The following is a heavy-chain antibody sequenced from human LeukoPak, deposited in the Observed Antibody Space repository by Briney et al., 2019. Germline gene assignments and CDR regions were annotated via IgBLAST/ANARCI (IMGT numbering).Heavy chain of an antibody. D-gene: IGHD1-26*01. CDR2: INPSGGST. CDR3: ACIVGATDYYYYGMDV. J-gene: IGHJ6*02. V-gene: IGHV1-46*01. CDR1: GYTFTSYY. Sequence: ASVKVSCKASGYTFTSYYMHWVRQAPGQGLEWMGIINPSGGSTSYAQKFQGGVTMTRDTSTSTVYMELSSLRSEDTAVYYCACIVGATDYYYYGMDVWGQGTTVTVSS.